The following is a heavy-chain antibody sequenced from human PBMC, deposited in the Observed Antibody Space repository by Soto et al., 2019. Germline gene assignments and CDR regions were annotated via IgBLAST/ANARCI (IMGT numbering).Heavy chain of an antibody. D-gene: IGHD2-2*02. Sequence: QVQLVESGGGVVQPGRSLRLSCAASGFTFSSYGMHWVRQAPGKGLEWVAVIWYDGSNKYYADSVKGRFTISRDNSKNTLYLQMNSLRAEDTAVYYCARDRGCSNTSCYKNYYYYGMDVWGQGPTVTVS. J-gene: IGHJ6*02. CDR2: IWYDGSNK. CDR1: GFTFSSYG. V-gene: IGHV3-33*01. CDR3: ARDRGCSNTSCYKNYYYYGMDV.